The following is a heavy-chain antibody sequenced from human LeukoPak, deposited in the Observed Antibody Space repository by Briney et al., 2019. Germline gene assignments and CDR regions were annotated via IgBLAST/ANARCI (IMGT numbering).Heavy chain of an antibody. CDR2: ISSSSSYI. D-gene: IGHD2-15*01. CDR3: ARVFVVVVAATHYGMDV. V-gene: IGHV3-21*01. Sequence: KTGGSLRLSCAASGFTFSSYSMNWVRQAPGKGLEWVSSISSSSSYIYYADSVKGRFTISRDNAKNSLYLQMNSLRAEDTAVYYCARVFVVVVAATHYGMDVWGQETTVTVSS. CDR1: GFTFSSYS. J-gene: IGHJ6*02.